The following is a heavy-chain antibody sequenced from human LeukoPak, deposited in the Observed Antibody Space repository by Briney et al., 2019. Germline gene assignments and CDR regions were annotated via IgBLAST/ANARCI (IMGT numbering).Heavy chain of an antibody. CDR1: GFTFSAYD. CDR3: TSWGDTTAEYFQR. D-gene: IGHD2-21*02. Sequence: GGSLRLSCAASGFTFSAYDMHWVRQAPGKGLEWVSAISGSGGSTYYADSVKGRFTISRDNAQNSMYLQMNSLRVEDTAVYYCTSWGDTTAEYFQRWGQGALVTVSS. J-gene: IGHJ1*01. V-gene: IGHV3-23*01. CDR2: ISGSGGST.